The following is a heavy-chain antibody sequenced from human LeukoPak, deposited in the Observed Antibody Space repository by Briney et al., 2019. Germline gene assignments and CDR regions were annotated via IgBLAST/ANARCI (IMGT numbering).Heavy chain of an antibody. D-gene: IGHD1-26*01. CDR1: GGSISSYY. V-gene: IGHV4-4*07. CDR2: IYTSGST. J-gene: IGHJ3*02. CDR3: ARHRAGATSYDAFDI. Sequence: SETLSLTCTVSGGSISSYYWSWIRQPAGKGLEWIGRIYTSGSTNYNPSLKSRVTISVDTSKNQFSLKLSSVTAADTAVYYCARHRAGATSYDAFDIWGQGTMVTVSS.